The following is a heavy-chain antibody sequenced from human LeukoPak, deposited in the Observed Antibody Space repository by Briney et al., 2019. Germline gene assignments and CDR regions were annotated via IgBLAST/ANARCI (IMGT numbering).Heavy chain of an antibody. CDR3: AKRYCSGGSCYSGLDF. CDR1: GFTFTSHG. J-gene: IGHJ4*02. Sequence: GGSLRLSCTTSGFTFTSHGMSWVRQAPGKGLEWVSAMSGSGGSPYYADSVKGRFTVSRDISKNTLYLQMNSLRAEDTALYYCAKRYCSGGSCYSGLDFWGQGTLVTVSS. V-gene: IGHV3-23*01. D-gene: IGHD2-15*01. CDR2: MSGSGGSP.